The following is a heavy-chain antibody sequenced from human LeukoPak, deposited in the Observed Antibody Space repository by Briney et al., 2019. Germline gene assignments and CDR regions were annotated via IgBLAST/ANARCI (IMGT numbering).Heavy chain of an antibody. Sequence: GSPRLSCAASGFTVSSNYMSWVRQAPGKGLEWVSVIYSGGSTYYADSVKGRFTISRDNSKNTLYLQMNSLRAEDTAVYYCARGLRTMIVGRYLDYWGQGTLVTVSS. V-gene: IGHV3-66*01. CDR1: GFTVSSNY. D-gene: IGHD3-22*01. CDR3: ARGLRTMIVGRYLDY. J-gene: IGHJ4*02. CDR2: IYSGGST.